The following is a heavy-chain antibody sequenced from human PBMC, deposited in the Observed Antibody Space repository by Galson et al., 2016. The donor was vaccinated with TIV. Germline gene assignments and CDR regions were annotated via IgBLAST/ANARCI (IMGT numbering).Heavy chain of an antibody. Sequence: SLRLSCAASGFTFSGYSMNWVRQAPGKGLEWVSFISSTLSDTFYADSVKGRFSISRDNTKNSVYLQMNNLSAEDMAVYYCVSSGGTDFWRNFDFWGQGTLVTVSS. J-gene: IGHJ4*02. D-gene: IGHD3-3*01. CDR1: GFTFSGYS. CDR3: VSSGGTDFWRNFDF. V-gene: IGHV3-21*01. CDR2: ISSTLSDT.